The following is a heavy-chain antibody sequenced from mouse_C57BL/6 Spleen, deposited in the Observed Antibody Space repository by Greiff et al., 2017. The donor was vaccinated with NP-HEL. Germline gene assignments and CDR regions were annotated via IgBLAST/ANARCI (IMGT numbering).Heavy chain of an antibody. CDR1: GYTFTSYW. V-gene: IGHV1-62-3*01. Sequence: QQSCKASGYTFTSYWMHWVKQRPGRGLEWIGRIDPNSGSTNYNEKFKSKATLTVDTFSSTAYMQLSSLTSEDSAVYYCARWGDYYGSSYVTYFDVWGTGTTVTVSS. CDR3: ARWGDYYGSSYVTYFDV. J-gene: IGHJ1*03. D-gene: IGHD1-1*01. CDR2: IDPNSGST.